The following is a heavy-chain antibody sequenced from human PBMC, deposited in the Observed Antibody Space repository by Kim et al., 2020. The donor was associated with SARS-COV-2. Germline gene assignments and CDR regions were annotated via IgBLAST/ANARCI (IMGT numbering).Heavy chain of an antibody. V-gene: IGHV4-31*03. D-gene: IGHD3-3*01. J-gene: IGHJ3*02. Sequence: SETLSRTCTVSGGSISSGGYCWSWIRQHPGKGLEWIGYIYYSGSTYYNPSLKSRVTISVDTSKNQFSLKLSSVTAADTAVYYCARGDTIFGVVINAFDIWGQGTMVTVSS. CDR1: GGSISSGGYC. CDR3: ARGDTIFGVVINAFDI. CDR2: IYYSGST.